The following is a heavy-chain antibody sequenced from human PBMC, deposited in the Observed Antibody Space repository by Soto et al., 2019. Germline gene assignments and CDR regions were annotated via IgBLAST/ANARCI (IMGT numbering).Heavy chain of an antibody. Sequence: GGSLRLSCAASGFTFSSYSMNWVRQAPGKGLEWVSYISSSSTIYYADSVKGRFTISRDNAKNSLYLQMNSLRAEDTAVYYCAREERITMVRGVIDYWGQGTLVTVSS. V-gene: IGHV3-48*04. D-gene: IGHD3-10*01. CDR3: AREERITMVRGVIDY. CDR2: ISSSSTI. J-gene: IGHJ4*02. CDR1: GFTFSSYS.